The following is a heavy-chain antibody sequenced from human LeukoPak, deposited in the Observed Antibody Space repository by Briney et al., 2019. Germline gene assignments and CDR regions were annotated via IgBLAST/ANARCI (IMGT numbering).Heavy chain of an antibody. J-gene: IGHJ4*02. V-gene: IGHV4-59*01. CDR2: IYYSGST. Sequence: SETLSLTCTVSGGSFSSYYWSWIRQPPGKGLEWIGYIYYSGSTNYNPSLKSRVTISVDTSKNQFSLKLSSVTAADTAVYYCARGQYSSSSGYFDYWGQGTLVTVSS. D-gene: IGHD6-6*01. CDR3: ARGQYSSSSGYFDY. CDR1: GGSFSSYY.